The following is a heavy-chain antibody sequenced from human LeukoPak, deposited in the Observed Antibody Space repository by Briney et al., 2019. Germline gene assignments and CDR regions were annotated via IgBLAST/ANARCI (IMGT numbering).Heavy chain of an antibody. D-gene: IGHD6-19*01. CDR3: ARGTPAVARGGDFDY. V-gene: IGHV4-34*01. CDR1: GGSFSGYY. J-gene: IGHJ4*02. Sequence: SETLSLTCAVYGGSFSGYYWSWIRQPPGKGLEWIGEINHSGSTNYNPSLKSRVTISVDTSKNQFSLKLSSVTAADTAVYYCARGTPAVARGGDFDYWGQGTLVTVSS. CDR2: INHSGST.